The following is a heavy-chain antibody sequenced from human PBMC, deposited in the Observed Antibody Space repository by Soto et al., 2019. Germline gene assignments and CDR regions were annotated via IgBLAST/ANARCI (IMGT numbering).Heavy chain of an antibody. CDR3: ARGVAVADVYYLDY. V-gene: IGHV1-18*04. CDR2: ISTHNGNT. J-gene: IGHJ4*02. CDR1: GYTFTAYG. D-gene: IGHD6-19*01. Sequence: QVQLVQSGAEMKKPGASVKVSCKASGYTFTAYGITWVRQAPGQGLECMGWISTHNGNTNYAQKFQGRVTMTTDTSTSTAYMELRALISDDTAVYYCARGVAVADVYYLDYWGQGTLVTVSS.